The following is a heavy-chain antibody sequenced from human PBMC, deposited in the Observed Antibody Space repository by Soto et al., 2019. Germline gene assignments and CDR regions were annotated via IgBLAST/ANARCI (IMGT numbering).Heavy chain of an antibody. D-gene: IGHD5-18*01. J-gene: IGHJ6*02. CDR1: GFTFSSYS. Sequence: PGGSLRLSCAASGFTFSSYSMNWVRQAPGKGLEWVSSISSSSSYIYYADSVKGRFTISRDNAKNPLYLQMNSLRAEDTAVYYCARDHRDRGYSYGPYYYYYGMDVWGQGTTVTVSS. V-gene: IGHV3-21*01. CDR3: ARDHRDRGYSYGPYYYYYGMDV. CDR2: ISSSSSYI.